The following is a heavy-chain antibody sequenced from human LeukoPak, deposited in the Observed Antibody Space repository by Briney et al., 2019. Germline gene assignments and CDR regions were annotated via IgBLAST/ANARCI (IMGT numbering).Heavy chain of an antibody. CDR2: ISRNSGSI. Sequence: GRSLRLSCAASGFTFDDYAMHWVRQAPGKGLEWVSGISRNSGSIGYADSVKGRFTISRDNAKNSLHLQMNSLRAEDTALYYCAKEDTAMVLDFDYWGQGTLVTVSS. J-gene: IGHJ4*02. CDR1: GFTFDDYA. CDR3: AKEDTAMVLDFDY. V-gene: IGHV3-9*01. D-gene: IGHD5-18*01.